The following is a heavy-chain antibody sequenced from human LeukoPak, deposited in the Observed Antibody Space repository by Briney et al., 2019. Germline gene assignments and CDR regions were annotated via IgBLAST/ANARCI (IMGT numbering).Heavy chain of an antibody. CDR3: ARVGSGSSFDY. V-gene: IGHV4-59*01. Sequence: PSQTLSLTCTVSAASIISYYSSWIRQPPGKGLEWIGYIYYSGSTNYNPSLKSRVTISVDTSKNQFSLKLSSVTAADTAVYYCARVGSGSSFDYWGQGTLVTVSS. CDR2: IYYSGST. CDR1: AASIISYY. D-gene: IGHD1-26*01. J-gene: IGHJ4*02.